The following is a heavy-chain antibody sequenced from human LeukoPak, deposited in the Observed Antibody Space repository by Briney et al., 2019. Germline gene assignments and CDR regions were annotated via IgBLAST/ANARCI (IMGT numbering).Heavy chain of an antibody. CDR1: GFTFTRYA. CDR2: INVHNGRA. D-gene: IGHD5-24*01. Sequence: PRGSLRLSCAASGFTFTRYAMSWVRQAPGRGLEWVTSINVHNGRAYYVESVKGRFTISRDDFENTVFLHMNSLRAEDTAIYYCAKKGESLDYYAMDVWGQGTTVTVSS. V-gene: IGHV3-23*01. CDR3: AKKGESLDYYAMDV. J-gene: IGHJ6*02.